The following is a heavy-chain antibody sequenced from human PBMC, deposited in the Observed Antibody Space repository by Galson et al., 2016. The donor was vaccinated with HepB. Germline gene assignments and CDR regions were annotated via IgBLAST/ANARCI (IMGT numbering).Heavy chain of an antibody. J-gene: IGHJ4*02. CDR2: IYSGGST. V-gene: IGHV3-53*01. Sequence: SLRLSCAASGLTVSSNYMGWVRQAPGRGLEWVSIIYSGGSTYYADSVKGRFTISRDNSENTLYLQMNSLRAEDTAVYYCVCRRKWFGELSDYWGQGTLVTVSS. CDR3: VCRRKWFGELSDY. D-gene: IGHD3-10*01. CDR1: GLTVSSNY.